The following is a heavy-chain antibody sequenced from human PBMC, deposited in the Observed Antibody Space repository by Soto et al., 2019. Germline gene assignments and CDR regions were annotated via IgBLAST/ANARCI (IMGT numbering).Heavy chain of an antibody. CDR3: ATMVATMYFDY. Sequence: EVQRLESGGGLVQPGGSLRLSCAASGFTFSSYAMSWVREAPGKGLEWVSAISGSDGSTYYADSVKGRFTISRDNSKNTLNLQMNSLRAEDTAVYYCATMVATMYFDYWGQGTLGTVSS. CDR2: ISGSDGST. V-gene: IGHV3-23*01. CDR1: GFTFSSYA. D-gene: IGHD5-12*01. J-gene: IGHJ4*02.